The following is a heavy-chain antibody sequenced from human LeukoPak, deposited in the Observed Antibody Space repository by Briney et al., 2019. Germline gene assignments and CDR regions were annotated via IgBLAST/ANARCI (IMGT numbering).Heavy chain of an antibody. CDR1: RFTFNIYG. CDR3: AKDSVAYCGGDCYSPFDY. Sequence: GGSLRLSCAASRFTFNIYGMHWVRQAPGKGLEWVAVISYDGSNKYYADSVKGRFTISRDNSKNTLYLQMNSLRAEDTAVYYCAKDSVAYCGGDCYSPFDYWGQGTLVTVSS. V-gene: IGHV3-30*18. J-gene: IGHJ4*02. D-gene: IGHD2-21*02. CDR2: ISYDGSNK.